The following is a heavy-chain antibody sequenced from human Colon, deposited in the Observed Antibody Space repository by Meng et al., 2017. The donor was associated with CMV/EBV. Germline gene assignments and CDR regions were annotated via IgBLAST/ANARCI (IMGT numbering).Heavy chain of an antibody. D-gene: IGHD2-15*01. V-gene: IGHV1-69*05. CDR2: IIPIFGTA. CDR1: GGTFSSYA. J-gene: IGHJ4*02. Sequence: SVKVSCKASGGTFSSYAISWVRQAPGQGLEWMGGIIPIFGTANYAQKFQGRVTITTDESTSTAYMELSSLRSEDTAIYYCVTVDCSGICHPRYWGQGTLVTV. CDR3: VTVDCSGICHPRY.